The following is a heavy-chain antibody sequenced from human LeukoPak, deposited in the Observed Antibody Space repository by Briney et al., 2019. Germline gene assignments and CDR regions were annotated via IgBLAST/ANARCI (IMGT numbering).Heavy chain of an antibody. CDR2: IKRKSEGGTT. CDR1: GSTSSGYTSNDAW. CDR3: TSGGGTADF. J-gene: IGHJ4*02. V-gene: IGHV3-15*01. D-gene: IGHD3-16*01. Sequence: GGSLRLSCVVSGSTSSGYTSNDAWTSWVRQAPGKGLEWVGRIKRKSEGGTTDYAAPVKGRFFISRDDSQKTVYLQMNSLQTDDTAVYYCTSGGGTADFWGQGTLVTVSS.